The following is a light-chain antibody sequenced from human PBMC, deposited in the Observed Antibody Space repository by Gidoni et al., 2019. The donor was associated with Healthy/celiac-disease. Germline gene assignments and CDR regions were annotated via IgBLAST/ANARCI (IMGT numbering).Light chain of an antibody. V-gene: IGKV1-33*01. CDR1: QDISNY. Sequence: DIQMTQSPSSLSASVGDRVTITCQASQDISNYLNWYQQKPGKATKLLIYDASNLETGVPSRFSGSGSGTDFTFTISSLQPEDIATYYCQQYDNLPPVCSFGQGTKLEIK. CDR2: DAS. CDR3: QQYDNLPPVCS. J-gene: IGKJ2*04.